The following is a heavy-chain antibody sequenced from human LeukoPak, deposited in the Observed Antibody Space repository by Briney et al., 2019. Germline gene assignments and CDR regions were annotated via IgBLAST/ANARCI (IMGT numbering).Heavy chain of an antibody. D-gene: IGHD6-19*01. CDR3: ARGVSGWYGRTKLDY. J-gene: IGHJ4*02. V-gene: IGHV4-34*01. CDR1: GGSFSGYY. Sequence: PSETLSLTCAVYGGSFSGYYWSWIRQPPGKGLEWIGEINHSGSTDYNPSLKSRVTISVDTSKNQFSLKLSSVTAADTAVYYCARGVSGWYGRTKLDYWGQGTLVTVSS. CDR2: INHSGST.